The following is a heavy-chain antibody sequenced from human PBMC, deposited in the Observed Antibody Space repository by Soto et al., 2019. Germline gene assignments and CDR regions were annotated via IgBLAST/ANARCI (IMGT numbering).Heavy chain of an antibody. CDR1: GFTFISYG. CDR2: IWYDGSNK. J-gene: IGHJ4*02. V-gene: IGHV3-33*06. D-gene: IGHD6-13*01. CDR3: AKDHGSSWYEIDY. Sequence: GSLRISCAASGFTFISYGMHWVRQAPGKGLEWVAVIWYDGSNKYYADSVKGRFTISRDNSKNTLYLQMNSLRAEDTAVYYCAKDHGSSWYEIDYWGQGTLVTVSS.